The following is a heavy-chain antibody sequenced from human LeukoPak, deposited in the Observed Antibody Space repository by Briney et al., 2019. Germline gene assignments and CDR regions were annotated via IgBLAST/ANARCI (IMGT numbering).Heavy chain of an antibody. J-gene: IGHJ4*02. CDR2: IWFDGTNK. Sequence: GGSLRLSCAASGFSFSRHGMYWVRQAPGKGLEWVAVIWFDGTNKYYADSVKGRFTVSRDNFKNTLNLQMNSLRAEDTAVYYCAREFYGSSGYNYLDSWGQGTLVTVSS. V-gene: IGHV3-33*07. CDR1: GFSFSRHG. D-gene: IGHD3-22*01. CDR3: AREFYGSSGYNYLDS.